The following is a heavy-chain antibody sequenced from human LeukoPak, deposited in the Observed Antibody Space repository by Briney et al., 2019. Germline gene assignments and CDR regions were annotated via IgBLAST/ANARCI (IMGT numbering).Heavy chain of an antibody. CDR2: IYYSGGN. CDR1: GGSISGYY. CDR3: ARDGVVPAAPGRNWFDP. Sequence: SETLSLTCTVPGGSISGYYWSWIRQPPGKGLEWIGNIYYSGGNKYNPSLKSRVTISVDTSRNQFSLKLTSVTAADTAVYYCARDGVVPAAPGRNWFDPWGQGTLVTVSS. J-gene: IGHJ5*02. V-gene: IGHV4-59*12. D-gene: IGHD2-2*01.